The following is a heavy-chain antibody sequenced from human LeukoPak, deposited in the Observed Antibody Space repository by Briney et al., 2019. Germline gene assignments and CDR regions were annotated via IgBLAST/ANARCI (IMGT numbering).Heavy chain of an antibody. CDR2: IWYDGSNK. CDR1: GFTFSSYG. CDR3: ARGPPGVRGQYRYFFDY. D-gene: IGHD3-10*01. J-gene: IGHJ4*02. Sequence: GGSLRLSCAASGFTFSSYGMHWVRQAPGKGLEWVAVIWYDGSNKYYADSVKGRFTISRDNSKNTLYLQMNSLSAEDTAVYYCARGPPGVRGQYRYFFDYWGQGTLVTVSS. V-gene: IGHV3-33*01.